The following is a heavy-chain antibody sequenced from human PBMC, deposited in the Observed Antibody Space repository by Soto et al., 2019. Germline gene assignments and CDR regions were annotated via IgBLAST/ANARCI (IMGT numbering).Heavy chain of an antibody. D-gene: IGHD6-13*01. Sequence: PGGSLRLSCAASGFTFSSYEMNWVRQAPGKGLEWVSYISSSGSTIYYADSVKGRFTISRDNAKNSLYLQMNSLRAEDTAVYYCARDQPLGNSWYGDYYYGMDVWGQGTTVTVSS. V-gene: IGHV3-48*03. CDR2: ISSSGSTI. CDR1: GFTFSSYE. J-gene: IGHJ6*02. CDR3: ARDQPLGNSWYGDYYYGMDV.